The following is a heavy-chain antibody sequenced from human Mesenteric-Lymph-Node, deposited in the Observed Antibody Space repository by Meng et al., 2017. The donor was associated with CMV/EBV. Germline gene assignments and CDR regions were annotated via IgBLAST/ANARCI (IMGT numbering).Heavy chain of an antibody. D-gene: IGHD2-2*01. CDR3: ARARVVVPAAIYYCYYGMDV. CDR1: GGSISSSNW. V-gene: IGHV4-4*02. J-gene: IGHJ6*02. Sequence: SETLSLTCAVSGGSISSSNWWSWVRQPPGKGLEWIGEIYHSGSTNYNPSLKSRVTISVDKSKNQFSLKLSSVTAADTAVYYCARARVVVPAAIYYCYYGMDVWGQGTTVTVSS. CDR2: IYHSGST.